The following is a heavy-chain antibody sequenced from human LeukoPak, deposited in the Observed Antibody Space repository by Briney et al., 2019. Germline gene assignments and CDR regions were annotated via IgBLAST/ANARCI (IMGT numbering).Heavy chain of an antibody. Sequence: PPGGSLRLSCAASGFTVSNNYMSWVRQAPGEGLEWVSVIYGGGSTYYADAVKGRFTICRDDSKNMLYLQMNSLRVEDTAVYYCANDLGVPAAQRQGYYYGMDVWGQGTTVTVSS. D-gene: IGHD2-2*01. CDR1: GFTVSNNY. CDR3: ANDLGVPAAQRQGYYYGMDV. J-gene: IGHJ6*02. V-gene: IGHV3-66*01. CDR2: IYGGGST.